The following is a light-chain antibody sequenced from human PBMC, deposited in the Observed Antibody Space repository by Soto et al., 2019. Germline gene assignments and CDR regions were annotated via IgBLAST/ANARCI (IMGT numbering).Light chain of an antibody. CDR1: QSVSSRY. CDR3: QQYGSSPLT. CDR2: GAS. Sequence: EIVLTQSPGTLSLSPGERATLSCRASQSVSSRYLVWYQQKPGQAPRLLICGASSRATGIPDRFSGSGSGTDFTLTISRLEPEDSAVYYCQQYGSSPLTFGQGTRLEIK. V-gene: IGKV3-20*01. J-gene: IGKJ5*01.